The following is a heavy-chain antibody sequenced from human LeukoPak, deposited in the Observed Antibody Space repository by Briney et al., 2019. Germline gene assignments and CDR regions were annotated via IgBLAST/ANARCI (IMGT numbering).Heavy chain of an antibody. CDR2: INPNSGGT. Sequence: ASAKVSCKASGYTFTGYYMHWVRQAPGQGLEWMGWINPNSGGTNYAQKFQGRVTMTRDTSISTAYMELSRLRSDDTAVHYCARGVGDCSSTSCYHWFDPWGQGTLVTVSS. D-gene: IGHD2-2*01. V-gene: IGHV1-2*02. CDR1: GYTFTGYY. CDR3: ARGVGDCSSTSCYHWFDP. J-gene: IGHJ5*02.